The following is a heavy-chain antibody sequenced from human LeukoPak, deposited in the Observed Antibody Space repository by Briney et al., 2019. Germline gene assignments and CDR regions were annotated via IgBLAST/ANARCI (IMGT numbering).Heavy chain of an antibody. J-gene: IGHJ4*02. Sequence: ASVNVSCKASGYTFTSYGISWVRQAPGQGLEWMGWISAYNGNTNYAQKLQGRVTMTTDTSTSTAYMELRSLRSDDTAVYYCARGPSLTDDFWSGYVDYWGQGTLVTVSS. CDR2: ISAYNGNT. CDR3: ARGPSLTDDFWSGYVDY. D-gene: IGHD3-3*01. V-gene: IGHV1-18*01. CDR1: GYTFTSYG.